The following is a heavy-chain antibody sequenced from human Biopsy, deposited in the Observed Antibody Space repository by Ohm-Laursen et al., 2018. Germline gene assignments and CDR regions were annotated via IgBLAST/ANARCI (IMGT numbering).Heavy chain of an antibody. V-gene: IGHV3-21*01. CDR2: ITDRSSHI. CDR1: GFTFSTYA. D-gene: IGHD4-23*01. Sequence: RLSCAASGFTFSTYAMNWVRQAPGKGLEWVSSITDRSSHIYYADSVKGRFTIFRDNAKQSLYPQMNSLRDEDTAVYFCVGGGKDRPFDYWGQGILVTVSS. CDR3: VGGGKDRPFDY. J-gene: IGHJ4*02.